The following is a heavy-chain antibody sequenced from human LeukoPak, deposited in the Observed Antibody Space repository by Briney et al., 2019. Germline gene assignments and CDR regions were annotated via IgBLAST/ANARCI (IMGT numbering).Heavy chain of an antibody. Sequence: PGGSLRLSCAASGFSFSTYSMSWVRQTPEKGLEFVANIDQGGSVRNYMDSLKGRCTISRDNAKKSLYLEINSLRADDTAVYYCARDPESSSFDLWGGGALVTVSS. D-gene: IGHD6-13*01. CDR3: ARDPESSSFDL. CDR2: IDQGGSVR. J-gene: IGHJ5*02. V-gene: IGHV3-7*01. CDR1: GFSFSTYS.